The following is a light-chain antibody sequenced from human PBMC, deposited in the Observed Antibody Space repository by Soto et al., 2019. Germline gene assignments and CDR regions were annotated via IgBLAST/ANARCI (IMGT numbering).Light chain of an antibody. V-gene: IGKV1-17*01. Sequence: DIQMTQSPSSLSASVGDRVTIACRASQDIGSDLGWYQQAPGKAPKRLIYAASSLQSGVPSRFRGSGSGTEFTLTISILQPEHFAAYDSLHHKSYLGAFGEETKVDI. J-gene: IGKJ1*01. CDR3: LHHKSYLGA. CDR1: QDIGSD. CDR2: AAS.